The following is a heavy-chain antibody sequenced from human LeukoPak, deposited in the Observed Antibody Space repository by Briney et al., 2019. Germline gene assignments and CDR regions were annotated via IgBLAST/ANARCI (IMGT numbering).Heavy chain of an antibody. Sequence: TLSLTCSVSGGSIRSGSYYWSWIRQPAGKGLEWIGRIYTSGNTNYNPSLKSRVTISVDTSKNQFSLNLNSVTAADTAVYYCARDGGYSRGYSYYYMDVWGKGTTVTISS. CDR2: IYTSGNT. CDR3: ARDGGYSRGYSYYYMDV. V-gene: IGHV4-61*02. J-gene: IGHJ6*03. D-gene: IGHD3-22*01. CDR1: GGSIRSGSYY.